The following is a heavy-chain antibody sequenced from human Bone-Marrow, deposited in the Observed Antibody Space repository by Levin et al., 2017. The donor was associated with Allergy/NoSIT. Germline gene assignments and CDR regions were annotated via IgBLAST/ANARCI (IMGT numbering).Heavy chain of an antibody. D-gene: IGHD1-26*01. Sequence: LSLTCAASGFTFDDSAMHWVRQAPGKGLEWISGISWNSGRIGYADSVKGRFTISRDNAKNSLYLQMNSLKPEDTAFYYCAKERADGPYFQHWGQGTLVTVSS. CDR3: AKERADGPYFQH. J-gene: IGHJ1*01. V-gene: IGHV3-9*01. CDR1: GFTFDDSA. CDR2: ISWNSGRI.